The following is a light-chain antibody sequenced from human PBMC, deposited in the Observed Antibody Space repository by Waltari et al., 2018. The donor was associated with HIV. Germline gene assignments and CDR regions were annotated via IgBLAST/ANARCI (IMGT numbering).Light chain of an antibody. J-gene: IGLJ3*02. CDR1: TSNIETEA. CDR3: VSYDSRLDERL. CDR2: RNY. V-gene: IGLV1-47*01. Sequence: QSVLTQPPSVSGTPGQTVTISCSGSTSNIETEALYWYQQLPGTAPKLLIYRNYKRPSGVSDRFSCSKSCASASLVISGRRSEDEAHYYCVSYDSRLDERLFGGGTKLTVL.